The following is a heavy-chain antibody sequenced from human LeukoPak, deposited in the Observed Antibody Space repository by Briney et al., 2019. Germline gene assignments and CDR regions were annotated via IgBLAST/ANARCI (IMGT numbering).Heavy chain of an antibody. CDR1: GFTFSSCA. CDR2: IIDSGNSI. Sequence: GGSLRLSCAASGFTFSSCAMSWVRQAPGKGLEWVSTIIDSGNSIYYADSTEGRFTISRDNSKNTLYLQMNSLRAGDTAVYYCAKDPIFSGSYGVFDYWGLGTLVTVSS. J-gene: IGHJ4*02. V-gene: IGHV3-23*01. CDR3: AKDPIFSGSYGVFDY. D-gene: IGHD1-26*01.